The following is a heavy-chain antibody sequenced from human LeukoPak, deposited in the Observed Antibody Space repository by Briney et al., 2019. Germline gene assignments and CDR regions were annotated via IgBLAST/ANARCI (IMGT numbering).Heavy chain of an antibody. V-gene: IGHV3-30*02. CDR3: ANPLLGSSDY. Sequence: GGYLRLYCAASGFTFSSYGMHWVRQAPGKGLEWVAFIRYDGSNKYYADSVKGRFTISRDNSKNKLYLQMNSLRAEDTAVYYCANPLLGSSDYWGQGTLVTVSS. J-gene: IGHJ4*02. CDR2: IRYDGSNK. D-gene: IGHD1-26*01. CDR1: GFTFSSYG.